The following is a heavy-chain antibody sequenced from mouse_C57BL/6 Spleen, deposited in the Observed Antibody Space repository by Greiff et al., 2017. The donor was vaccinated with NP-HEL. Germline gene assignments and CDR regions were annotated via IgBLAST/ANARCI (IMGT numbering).Heavy chain of an antibody. J-gene: IGHJ4*01. D-gene: IGHD1-1*01. CDR1: GFTFSDYG. CDR3: ARRITTVVAKAMDY. Sequence: DVQLVESGGGLVKPGGSLKLSCAASGFTFSDYGMHWVRQAPEKGLEWVAYISSGSSTIYYADTVKGRFTISRDNAKNTLFLQMTSLRSEDTAMYYCARRITTVVAKAMDYWGQGTSVTVSS. CDR2: ISSGSSTI. V-gene: IGHV5-17*01.